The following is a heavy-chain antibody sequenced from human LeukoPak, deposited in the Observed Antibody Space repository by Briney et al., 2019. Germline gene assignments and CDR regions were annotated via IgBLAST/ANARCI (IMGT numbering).Heavy chain of an antibody. J-gene: IGHJ3*01. CDR3: ARLVVYNWTPRAFDV. CDR2: VAHTGST. D-gene: IGHD1-20*01. Sequence: PSETLSLTCAVSGYSVSSSHWWRWVRQPPGKGLEWIGEVAHTGSTKFTPSLRSRATISIDWSKNQFSLHLNSVTAADTATYYCARLVVYNWTPRAFDVWGKGTMVNVSS. CDR1: GYSVSSSHW. V-gene: IGHV4-4*02.